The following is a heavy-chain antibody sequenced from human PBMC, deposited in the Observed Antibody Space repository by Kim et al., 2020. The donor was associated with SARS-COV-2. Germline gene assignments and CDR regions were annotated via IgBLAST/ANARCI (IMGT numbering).Heavy chain of an antibody. D-gene: IGHD4-17*01. CDR3: ARHMVVRQTTVNHPLYYYGMDV. CDR1: GYSFTSYW. Sequence: GESLKISCKGSGYSFTSYWIGWVRQMPGKGLEWMGIIYPGDSDTRYSPSFQGQVTISADKSISTAYLQWSSLKASDTAMYYCARHMVVRQTTVNHPLYYYGMDVWGQGTTVTVSS. V-gene: IGHV5-51*01. CDR2: IYPGDSDT. J-gene: IGHJ6*02.